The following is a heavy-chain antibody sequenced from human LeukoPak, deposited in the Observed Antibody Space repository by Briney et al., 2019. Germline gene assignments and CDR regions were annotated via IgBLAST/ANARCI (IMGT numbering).Heavy chain of an antibody. CDR1: GFTFSNYA. Sequence: GGSLRLSCVASGFTFSNYAISWVRQAPGKGLEWVSGVSSSGGSTYYADSVKGRFTISRDNSKNTLYLQMNSLRAEDTAVYCCAEVRDFSNWSVFDYWGQGTLVTVSS. D-gene: IGHD4-11*01. J-gene: IGHJ4*02. V-gene: IGHV3-23*01. CDR2: VSSSGGST. CDR3: AEVRDFSNWSVFDY.